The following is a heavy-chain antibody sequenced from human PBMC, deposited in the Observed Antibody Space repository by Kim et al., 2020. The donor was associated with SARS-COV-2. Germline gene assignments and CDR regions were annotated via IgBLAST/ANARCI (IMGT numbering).Heavy chain of an antibody. Sequence: GGSLRLSCAASGFTFRSYWMTWVRQAPGKGLEWVANIDQDGRKTFYVDSVKGRFTISRDNAKNSLSLQMNSLTAEDTAVYFCATYYGGRSLSYWGRGTLVALS. D-gene: IGHD4-17*01. CDR2: IDQDGRKT. J-gene: IGHJ4*02. V-gene: IGHV3-7*01. CDR3: ATYYGGRSLSY. CDR1: GFTFRSYW.